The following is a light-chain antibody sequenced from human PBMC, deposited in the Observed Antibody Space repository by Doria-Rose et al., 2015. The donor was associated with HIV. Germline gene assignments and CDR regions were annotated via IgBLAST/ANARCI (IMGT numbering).Light chain of an antibody. Sequence: TQPPESLGMSLGERATLNCKSNQSLLYTSNNYVAWYQQKPGQTPKLLIYWASTRQSGVPARFSGSGSGTDFTLTISSLEAEDVAVYYCQQYYDTPSFGPGTTVDIK. CDR1: QSLLYTSNNY. CDR3: QQYYDTPS. V-gene: IGKV4-1*01. CDR2: WAS. J-gene: IGKJ3*01.